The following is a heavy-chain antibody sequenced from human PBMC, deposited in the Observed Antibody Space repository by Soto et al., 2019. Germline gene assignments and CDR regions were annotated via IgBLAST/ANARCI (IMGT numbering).Heavy chain of an antibody. CDR3: ARALRGYGDYEGPGYYFDY. CDR2: ISAYNGNT. Sequence: QVQLVQSGAEVKKPGASVKVSCKASGYTFTSYGISWVRQAPGQGLEWMGWISAYNGNTNYAQKLQGRVTMTTDTSTSTAYMELRSLRSDDTAVYYCARALRGYGDYEGPGYYFDYWGQGTLVTVSS. V-gene: IGHV1-18*01. J-gene: IGHJ4*02. CDR1: GYTFTSYG. D-gene: IGHD4-17*01.